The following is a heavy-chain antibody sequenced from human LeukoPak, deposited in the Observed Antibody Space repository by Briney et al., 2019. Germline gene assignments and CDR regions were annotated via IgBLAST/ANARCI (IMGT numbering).Heavy chain of an antibody. Sequence: ASVKVSCKASGYTFSGFYIHWVRQAPGQGLEWMGWINPNSGGTNYAQNFEGRVTMTRDTSIRTVYMELSSLRSEDTAVYYCARQSESDAAGVDYWGQGTLVTVSS. V-gene: IGHV1-2*02. CDR3: ARQSESDAAGVDY. J-gene: IGHJ4*02. CDR1: GYTFSGFY. CDR2: INPNSGGT.